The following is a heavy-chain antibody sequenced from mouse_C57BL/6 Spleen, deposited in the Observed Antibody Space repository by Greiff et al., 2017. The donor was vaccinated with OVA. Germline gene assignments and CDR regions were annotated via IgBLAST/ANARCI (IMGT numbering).Heavy chain of an antibody. CDR1: GYTFTSYW. V-gene: IGHV1-64*01. CDR3: ARFTTVVATNYFDY. J-gene: IGHJ2*01. Sequence: QVQLQQPGAELVKPGASVKLSYKASGYTFTSYWMHWVKQRPGQGLEWIGMIHPNSGSTNYNEKFKSKATLTVDKSSSTAYMQLSSLTSEDSAVYYCARFTTVVATNYFDYWGQGTTLTVSS. CDR2: IHPNSGST. D-gene: IGHD1-1*01.